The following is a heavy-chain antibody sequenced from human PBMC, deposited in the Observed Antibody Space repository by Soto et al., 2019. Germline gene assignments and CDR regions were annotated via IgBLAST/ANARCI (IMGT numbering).Heavy chain of an antibody. J-gene: IGHJ6*02. Sequence: QVQLKESGPGLVKPSQTLSLTCSVSGGSVGSGDYYWSWLRQLPGKGLEWIGYIYSSGSTYYNPSLKSRIPISLDPSKTQFTLSLSSGTAADTAVYPCARAIRKYGESRMDVWAQGTTATFSS. CDR2: IYSSGST. D-gene: IGHD3-10*01. V-gene: IGHV4-31*03. CDR3: ARAIRKYGESRMDV. CDR1: GGSVGSGDYY.